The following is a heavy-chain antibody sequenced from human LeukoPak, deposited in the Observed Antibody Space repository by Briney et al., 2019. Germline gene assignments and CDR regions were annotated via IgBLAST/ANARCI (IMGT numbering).Heavy chain of an antibody. CDR3: ARDIYYYDSSGLFDY. CDR1: GDSSSSHSYF. J-gene: IGHJ4*02. Sequence: SETLSLTCTVSGDSSSSHSYFWGWIRQPPGKGLEWIGNIHHIGSTYYNPSLKGRVAISVDTSTNQFSLKLSSVTAADTAVYYCARDIYYYDSSGLFDYWGQGTLVTVSS. V-gene: IGHV4-39*02. D-gene: IGHD3-22*01. CDR2: IHHIGST.